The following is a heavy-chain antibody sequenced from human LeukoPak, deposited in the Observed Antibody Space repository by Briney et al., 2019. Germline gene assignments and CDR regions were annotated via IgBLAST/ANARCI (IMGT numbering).Heavy chain of an antibody. V-gene: IGHV3-30*04. CDR1: GFTFSSYA. CDR3: AKDRGIASRGGVMD. CDR2: ISYDGSNK. Sequence: GGSLRLSCAASGFTFSSYAMHWVRQAPGKGLEWVAVISYDGSNKYYADSVKGRFTISRDSSKNTLYLQMNSLRAEDTAVYYCAKDRGIASRGGVMDWGQGTLVTVSS. J-gene: IGHJ4*02. D-gene: IGHD6-6*01.